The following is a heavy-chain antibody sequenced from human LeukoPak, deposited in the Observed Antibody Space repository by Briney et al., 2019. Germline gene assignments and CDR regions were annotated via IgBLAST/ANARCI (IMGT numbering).Heavy chain of an antibody. CDR1: GYTFTSYG. V-gene: IGHV1-18*01. Sequence: ASVKVSCKASGYTFTSYGISWVRQAPGQGLEWMGWISAYNGNTNYAQKLQGRVTMTTDTSTSTAYMALRSLRSDDTAVYYCARGMAGTPCYYGMDVWGQGTTVTVSS. D-gene: IGHD6-19*01. CDR2: ISAYNGNT. CDR3: ARGMAGTPCYYGMDV. J-gene: IGHJ6*02.